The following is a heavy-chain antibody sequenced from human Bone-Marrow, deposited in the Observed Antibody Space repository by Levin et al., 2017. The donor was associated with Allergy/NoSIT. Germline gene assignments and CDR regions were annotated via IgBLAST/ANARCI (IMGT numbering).Heavy chain of an antibody. J-gene: IGHJ3*01. CDR2: ISSDSSDL. Sequence: GESLKISCIVSGFTFSDYSIYWVRQAPGKGLEWISSISSDSSDLYYADSVKGRFTISRDNAKNSLNLQVSSLRAEDTAVYHCVRGIIGDVRVAHKEAFDVWPRDDGHRLF. D-gene: IGHD2/OR15-2a*01. V-gene: IGHV3-21*01. CDR3: VRGIIGDVRVAHKEAFDV. CDR1: GFTFSDYS.